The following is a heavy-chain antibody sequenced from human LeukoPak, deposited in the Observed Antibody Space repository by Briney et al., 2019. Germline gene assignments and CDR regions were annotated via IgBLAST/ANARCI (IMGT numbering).Heavy chain of an antibody. J-gene: IGHJ4*02. V-gene: IGHV4-30-4*01. CDR3: AADIVVAGGAFDY. CDR2: IYYSGST. D-gene: IGHD2-15*01. Sequence: SETLSLTCTVSGGSISSGDYYWSWIRQPPGKGLEWIGYIYYSGSTYYNPSLKSRVTISVDTSKNQFSLKLSSVTAADTAVYYCAADIVVAGGAFDYWGQGTLVTVSS. CDR1: GGSISSGDYY.